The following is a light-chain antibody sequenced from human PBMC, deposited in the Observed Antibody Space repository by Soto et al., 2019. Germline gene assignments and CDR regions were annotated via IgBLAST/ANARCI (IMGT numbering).Light chain of an antibody. CDR1: QGISDY. CDR3: QKYNSAPWT. V-gene: IGKV1-27*01. J-gene: IGKJ1*01. CDR2: AAS. Sequence: DVQMTQSPSSLSASVGDRVTITCRASQGISDYLAWYQQQPGKVPQLLIYAASTLQSGVPSRFSGSESGTDFTLTISSLQPEDVATYYCQKYNSAPWTFGQGTKVEIK.